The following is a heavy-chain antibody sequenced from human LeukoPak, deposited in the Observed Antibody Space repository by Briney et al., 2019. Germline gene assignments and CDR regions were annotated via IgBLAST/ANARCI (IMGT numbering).Heavy chain of an antibody. J-gene: IGHJ4*02. Sequence: GGSLRLSCAASGFTFSSYAMSWVRQAPGKGLEWVSTISGSGGSTYYTDSVKGRFTISRDNSKNTLYLQMNCLRAEDMAIYYCEKVSLSCSGVSCYSPDYWGQGTLVTVSS. D-gene: IGHD2-15*01. CDR2: ISGSGGST. CDR3: EKVSLSCSGVSCYSPDY. V-gene: IGHV3-23*01. CDR1: GFTFSSYA.